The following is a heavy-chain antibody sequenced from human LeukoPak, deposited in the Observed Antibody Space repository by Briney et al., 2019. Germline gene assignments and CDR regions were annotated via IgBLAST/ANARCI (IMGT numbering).Heavy chain of an antibody. CDR2: ISYDGSNK. V-gene: IGHV3-30*18. J-gene: IGHJ3*02. D-gene: IGHD6-19*01. CDR3: AKEGYSSGWYHHAFDI. CDR1: GFTFSSYW. Sequence: PGGSLRLSCAASGFTFSSYWMSWVRQAPGKGLEWVAVISYDGSNKYYADSVKGRFTISRDNSKNTLYLQMNSLRAEDTAVYYCAKEGYSSGWYHHAFDIWGQGTMVTVSS.